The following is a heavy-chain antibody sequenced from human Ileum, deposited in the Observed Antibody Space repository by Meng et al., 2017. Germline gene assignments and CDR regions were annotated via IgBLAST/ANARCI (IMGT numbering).Heavy chain of an antibody. V-gene: IGHV1-46*01. D-gene: IGHD2-21*01. CDR2: INPSGGTT. CDR3: ARDYSAAETSWWFDP. Sequence: ASVKVSCKTSGYTFTRHWMHWVRQAPGQGLEWMGIINPSGGTTIYAQKFQGRLTITRDTSTSTVYMEVSSLRSEDTAMYYCARDYSAAETSWWFDPWGQGTLVTVSS. J-gene: IGHJ5*02. CDR1: GYTFTRHW.